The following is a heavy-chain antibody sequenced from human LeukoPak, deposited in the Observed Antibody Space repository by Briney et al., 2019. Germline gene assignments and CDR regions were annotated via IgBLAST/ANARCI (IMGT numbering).Heavy chain of an antibody. Sequence: WGSLRLSCAASGFTFSSYWMHWVRQAPGKGLMWVSRINSDGSSTSYADAVKGRFTISRDNAKNTAYLQMNSLRAEDTAVYYCARVQGHPPNGLDIWGQGTMVTVSS. D-gene: IGHD2-8*01. V-gene: IGHV3-74*01. CDR1: GFTFSSYW. J-gene: IGHJ3*02. CDR3: ARVQGHPPNGLDI. CDR2: INSDGSST.